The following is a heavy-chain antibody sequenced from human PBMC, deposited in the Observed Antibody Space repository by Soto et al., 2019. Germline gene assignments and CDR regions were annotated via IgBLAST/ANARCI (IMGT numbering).Heavy chain of an antibody. CDR2: VNHGVGT. J-gene: IGHJ6*03. CDR3: ARLSRAFGGVVASRPHYYYYMDV. D-gene: IGHD3-16*02. V-gene: IGHV4-34*01. Sequence: QVQLQLWGAGLLKPSETLSLTCAVNDVSFSDYYWSWIRQPPGKGLEWIGEVNHGVGTNYSPSLKRRVTMSVEPSKNQFTLKLSSVTAADTAVYFCARLSRAFGGVVASRPHYYYYMDVWGKGTTVTVSS. CDR1: DVSFSDYY.